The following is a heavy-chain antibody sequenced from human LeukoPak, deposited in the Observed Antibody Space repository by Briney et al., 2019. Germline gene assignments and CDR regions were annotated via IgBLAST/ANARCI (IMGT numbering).Heavy chain of an antibody. CDR3: ATRDYGDPSAFDY. CDR1: GYTLTELS. D-gene: IGHD4-17*01. J-gene: IGHJ4*02. CDR2: FDPEDGET. V-gene: IGHV1-24*01. Sequence: ASVKVYCKVSGYTLTELSMHWVRQAPGKGLEWMGGFDPEDGETIYAQKFQGRVTMTEDTSTDTAYMELSSLRSEDTAVYYCATRDYGDPSAFDYWGQGTLVTVSS.